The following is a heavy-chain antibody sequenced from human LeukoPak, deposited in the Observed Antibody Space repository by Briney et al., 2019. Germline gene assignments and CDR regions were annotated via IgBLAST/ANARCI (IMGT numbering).Heavy chain of an antibody. CDR3: ARLPDISGWPFDY. J-gene: IGHJ4*02. CDR2: IRHSGRT. Sequence: PSETLSLTCTASDDSINRDFWICIRHPPGGRVECIGYIRHSGRTEYNPSLQNRFTISIDRSKNQFSLRLTSVTAADTAIYYCARLPDISGWPFDYWGQGMLVTVSS. D-gene: IGHD6-19*01. CDR1: DDSINRDF. V-gene: IGHV4-59*13.